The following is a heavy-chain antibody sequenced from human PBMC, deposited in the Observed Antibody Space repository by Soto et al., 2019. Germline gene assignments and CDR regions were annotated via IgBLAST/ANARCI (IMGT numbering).Heavy chain of an antibody. J-gene: IGHJ4*02. CDR1: GASSGSSDYY. D-gene: IGHD2-2*01. CDR2: MRYSGNT. V-gene: IGHV4-39*01. Sequence: QLQLQESGPGLVKPSETLSLTCTVFGASSGSSDYYWGWIRQPPGKGLEWIASMRYSGNTFYSPFLKSRVTISVDTSKNQVSLRLNSVTAADTAVYFCVSRKREENCRSNSCFVTDWGQGTLVTVSS. CDR3: VSRKREENCRSNSCFVTD.